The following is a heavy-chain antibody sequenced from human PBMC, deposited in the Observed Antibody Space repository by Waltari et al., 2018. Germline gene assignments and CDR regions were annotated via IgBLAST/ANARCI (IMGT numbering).Heavy chain of an antibody. J-gene: IGHJ6*03. CDR3: AKDSPGDPIDYYYYYMDV. CDR2: ISGSGGIT. D-gene: IGHD4-17*01. CDR1: GFTFSPYA. Sequence: EVQLVESGGGLVRPGGSLRLSCAASGFTFSPYAMSWVRQAPGRGLEWVSVISGSGGITNYADSVKGRFTISRDNSKNTLYLQMNSLRAEDTAVYYCAKDSPGDPIDYYYYYMDVWGKGTTVTVSS. V-gene: IGHV3-23*04.